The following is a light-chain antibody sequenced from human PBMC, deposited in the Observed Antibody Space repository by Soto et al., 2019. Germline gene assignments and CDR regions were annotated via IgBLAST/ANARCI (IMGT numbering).Light chain of an antibody. CDR3: PQFNNYPLT. J-gene: IGKJ4*01. V-gene: IGKV1-9*01. CDR2: AAS. Sequence: IQLTQSPSSLSASVGDRVTITCRAIPGLSSYLAWYPQQPGKAPKLLIYAASTLQIWVPSRFSGSESGTDFTLTICRLQPEDLGTYYCPQFNNYPLTFGGGTKVDIK. CDR1: PGLSSY.